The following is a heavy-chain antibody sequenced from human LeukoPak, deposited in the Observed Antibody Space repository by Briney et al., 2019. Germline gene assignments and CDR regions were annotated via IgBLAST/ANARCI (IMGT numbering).Heavy chain of an antibody. J-gene: IGHJ4*02. V-gene: IGHV1-2*02. Sequence: GASVKVSCKASGYTFTGYYMHWVRQAPGQGLEWMGWINPNSGGTNYAQKSQGRVTMTRDTSICTAYMELSRLRSDDTAVYYCARVRSGYSSSWYSDYWGQGTLVTVSS. CDR2: INPNSGGT. CDR3: ARVRSGYSSSWYSDY. CDR1: GYTFTGYY. D-gene: IGHD6-13*01.